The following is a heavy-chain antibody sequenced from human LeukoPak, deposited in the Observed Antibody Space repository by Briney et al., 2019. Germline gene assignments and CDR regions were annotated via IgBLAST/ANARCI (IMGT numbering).Heavy chain of an antibody. Sequence: ASVKVSCKTSAGTFSRYAISGVRQAPRQGLVWMGRITPMSATPSQTQWIQGRVTITADISTNTVYLDLSSLRSEDTALYFCAGDPPGTPVGFDIWGQGTMVTVSS. CDR2: ITPMSATP. D-gene: IGHD3-10*01. CDR1: AGTFSRYA. V-gene: IGHV1-69*06. J-gene: IGHJ3*02. CDR3: AGDPPGTPVGFDI.